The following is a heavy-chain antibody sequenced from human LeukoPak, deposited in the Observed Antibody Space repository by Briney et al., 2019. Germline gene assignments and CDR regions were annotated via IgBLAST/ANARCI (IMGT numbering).Heavy chain of an antibody. Sequence: GGSLRLSCAASGFTFSSHGMNWVRQAPGKGLEWVSGIRGDGVTTYYADSVKGRFTISRDNAKNSLYLQMNSLRAEDTAVYYCARDSEDGFSPWGQGTLVTVSS. CDR3: ARDSEDGFSP. J-gene: IGHJ5*02. V-gene: IGHV3-23*01. CDR2: IRGDGVTT. CDR1: GFTFSSHG. D-gene: IGHD5-24*01.